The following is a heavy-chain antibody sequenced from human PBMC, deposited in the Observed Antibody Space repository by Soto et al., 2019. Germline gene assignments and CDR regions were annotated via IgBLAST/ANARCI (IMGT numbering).Heavy chain of an antibody. Sequence: GGSLRLSCAASGLTFSSYWMHWVRQAPGKGLVWVLRINSDGSSTSYADSAKGRFTISRDNAKNTLYLQMNCLRAEDTAVYYCARGPDSGDNLGVYRGQVTLVTVSS. CDR2: INSDGSST. V-gene: IGHV3-74*01. CDR1: GLTFSSYW. J-gene: IGHJ4*02. CDR3: ARGPDSGDNLGVY. D-gene: IGHD4-17*01.